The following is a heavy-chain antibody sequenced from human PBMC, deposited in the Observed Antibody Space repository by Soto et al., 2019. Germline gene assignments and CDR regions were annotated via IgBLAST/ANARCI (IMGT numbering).Heavy chain of an antibody. CDR2: IIPIFGTA. J-gene: IGHJ4*02. V-gene: IGHV1-69*13. CDR1: GGTFSSYA. Sequence: SVKVSCKASGGTFSSYAISWVRQAPGQGLEWMGGIIPIFGTANYAQKFQGRVTITADESTSTAYMELSSLTSEDTAVYYCARALPYSSSGDSWGRGTLVTVSS. D-gene: IGHD6-13*01. CDR3: ARALPYSSSGDS.